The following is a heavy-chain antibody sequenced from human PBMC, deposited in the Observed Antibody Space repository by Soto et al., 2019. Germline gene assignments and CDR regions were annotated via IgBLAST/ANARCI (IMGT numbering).Heavy chain of an antibody. Sequence: ASVKVSCKASGYTFTSYGISWVRQAPGQGLEWMGWISAYNGNTNYAQKLQGRVTMTTDTSTSTAYMELRSLRSDDTAVYYCARVLVPAATTPPFDYWGQGTLVTVSS. D-gene: IGHD2-2*01. CDR1: GYTFTSYG. V-gene: IGHV1-18*01. J-gene: IGHJ4*02. CDR3: ARVLVPAATTPPFDY. CDR2: ISAYNGNT.